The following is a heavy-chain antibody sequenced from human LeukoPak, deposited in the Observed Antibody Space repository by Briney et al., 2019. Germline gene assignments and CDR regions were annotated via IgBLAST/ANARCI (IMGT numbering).Heavy chain of an antibody. D-gene: IGHD3/OR15-3a*01. CDR2: IYSGGST. CDR1: GFTVSINY. J-gene: IGHJ4*02. Sequence: GGSLRLSCAASGFTVSINYMSWVRQAPGKGLEWVSVIYSGGSTYYADSVKGRFTISRDNSKNTLYLQMNSLRAEDTAVYYCARDRTESRGFDYWGQGTLVTVSS. V-gene: IGHV3-66*01. CDR3: ARDRTESRGFDY.